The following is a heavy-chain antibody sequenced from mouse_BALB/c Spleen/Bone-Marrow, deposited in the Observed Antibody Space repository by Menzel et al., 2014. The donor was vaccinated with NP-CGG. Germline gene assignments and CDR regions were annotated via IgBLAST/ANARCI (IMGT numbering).Heavy chain of an antibody. CDR2: INPDSSTI. J-gene: IGHJ3*01. V-gene: IGHV4-1*02. CDR3: ARLGYYGGFAY. D-gene: IGHD2-3*01. Sequence: EAKLQESGGGLVQPGGSLKLSCAASGFDFSRYWMSWVRQAPGKGLEWIGEINPDSSTINYTPSLKDKFIISRDNAKNTLYLQMSKVRSEDTALYYCARLGYYGGFAYWGQGTLVTVSA. CDR1: GFDFSRYW.